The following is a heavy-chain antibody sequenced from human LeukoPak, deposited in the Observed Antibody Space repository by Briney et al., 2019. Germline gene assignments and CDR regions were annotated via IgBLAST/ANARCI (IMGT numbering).Heavy chain of an antibody. CDR2: INNDGEKT. D-gene: IGHD6-13*01. J-gene: IGHJ5*02. V-gene: IGHV3-74*01. CDR3: AKMYGSSWYRVWFDP. Sequence: GGSLRLSCVVSGFTFSTYWMHWVRQAPGKGLVWVSRINNDGEKTTYADSVKGRFTISRDNAKKTLFLQMNSLRAEDTAVYYCAKMYGSSWYRVWFDPWGQGTLVTVSS. CDR1: GFTFSTYW.